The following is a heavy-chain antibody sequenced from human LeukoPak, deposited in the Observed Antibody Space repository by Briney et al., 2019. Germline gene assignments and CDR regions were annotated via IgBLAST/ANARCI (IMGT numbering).Heavy chain of an antibody. CDR3: ARATTHIVVVPAAISYYYYGMDV. J-gene: IGHJ6*02. Sequence: NYAQKFQGRVTITADESTSTAYMELSSLRSEDTAVYYCARATTHIVVVPAAISYYYYGMDVWGQGTTVTVSS. D-gene: IGHD2-2*02. V-gene: IGHV1-69*01.